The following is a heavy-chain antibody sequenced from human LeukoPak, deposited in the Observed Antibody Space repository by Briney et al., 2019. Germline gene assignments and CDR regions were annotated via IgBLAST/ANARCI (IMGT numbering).Heavy chain of an antibody. CDR2: ISSSGAYI. Sequence: PGRSLRLSCAASGFIFSAYSMNWVRQAPGKGLEWASAISSSGAYIYYANSVKGRFTISRDNAKNSLYLQINNLRAEDTAVYYCARDRGIAATGPTLDYWGQGTPVTVSS. CDR3: ARDRGIAATGPTLDY. CDR1: GFIFSAYS. D-gene: IGHD6-13*01. V-gene: IGHV3-21*01. J-gene: IGHJ4*02.